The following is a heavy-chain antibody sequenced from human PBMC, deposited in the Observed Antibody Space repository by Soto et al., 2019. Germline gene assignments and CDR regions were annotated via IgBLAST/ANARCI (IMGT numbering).Heavy chain of an antibody. CDR1: GGSISSYY. CDR2: IYTSGST. Sequence: SETLSLTCTVSGGSISSYYWSWIRQPAGKGLEWIGRIYTSGSTNYNPSLKSRVTMSVDTSKNQFSLKLSSVTAADTAVYHCARDQRQFLEWPSRHYYYYGMDVWGQGTTVTVSS. D-gene: IGHD3-3*01. J-gene: IGHJ6*02. CDR3: ARDQRQFLEWPSRHYYYYGMDV. V-gene: IGHV4-4*07.